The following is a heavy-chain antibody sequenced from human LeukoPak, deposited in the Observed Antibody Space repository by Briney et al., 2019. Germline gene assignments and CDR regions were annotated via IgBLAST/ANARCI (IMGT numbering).Heavy chain of an antibody. Sequence: GGSLRLSCAASGFTFSSYSMNWVRQAPGKGLEWVSSISSSSSYIYYADPVKGRFTISRDNAKNSLYLQMNSLRAEDTAVYYCARDGGYSYGWRGYYFDYWGQGTLVTVSS. V-gene: IGHV3-21*01. CDR2: ISSSSSYI. J-gene: IGHJ4*02. CDR1: GFTFSSYS. D-gene: IGHD5-18*01. CDR3: ARDGGYSYGWRGYYFDY.